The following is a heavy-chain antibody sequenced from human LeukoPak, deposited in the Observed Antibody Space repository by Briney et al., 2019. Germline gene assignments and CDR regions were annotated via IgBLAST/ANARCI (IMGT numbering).Heavy chain of an antibody. CDR2: ISTSGST. Sequence: SETLSLTCTVSGGSISSYYWSWIRQPPGKGKEWIGYISTSGSTNSNPSLKSRVTISVDTSKNQFSLNLSSVTAADTAVYYFARLHGGKGQYYFDYWGQGTLVTVSS. J-gene: IGHJ4*02. V-gene: IGHV4-4*09. CDR3: ARLHGGKGQYYFDY. CDR1: GGSISSYY. D-gene: IGHD4-23*01.